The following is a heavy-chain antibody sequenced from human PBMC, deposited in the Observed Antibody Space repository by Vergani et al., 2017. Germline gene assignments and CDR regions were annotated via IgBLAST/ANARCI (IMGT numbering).Heavy chain of an antibody. Sequence: QVQLVESGGGVVQPGRSLRLSCTPSSFKLGDYGMHWVRQAPGRGLEWVSMTWYEGNNNYYADSVKGRFTISRDNFKNTLSLQMNSLRPEDTALYYCANIPGVWFGDREGGFDYWGLGTLVTVSS. V-gene: IGHV3-33*06. CDR3: ANIPGVWFGDREGGFDY. CDR2: TWYEGNNN. CDR1: SFKLGDYG. J-gene: IGHJ4*02. D-gene: IGHD3-10*01.